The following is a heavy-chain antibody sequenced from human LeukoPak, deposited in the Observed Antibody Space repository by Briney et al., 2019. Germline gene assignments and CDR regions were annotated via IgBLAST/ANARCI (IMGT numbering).Heavy chain of an antibody. J-gene: IGHJ3*02. CDR1: GGSFSGYY. D-gene: IGHD6-19*01. CDR2: INHSGST. V-gene: IGHV4-34*01. Sequence: NPSETLSLTCAVYGGSFSGYYWSWIRQPPGKGLEWIGEINHSGSTNYNPSLKSRVTISVDTSKNQFSLKLSSVTAADTAVYYCARDSSGWYINDAFDIWGQGTMVTVSS. CDR3: ARDSSGWYINDAFDI.